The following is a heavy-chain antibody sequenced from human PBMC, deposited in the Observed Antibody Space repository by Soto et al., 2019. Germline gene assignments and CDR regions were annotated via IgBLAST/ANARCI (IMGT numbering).Heavy chain of an antibody. D-gene: IGHD6-13*01. CDR1: GYSFTSYW. J-gene: IGHJ6*02. V-gene: IGHV5-10-1*01. CDR3: ATPAGIAARTDYYYYGMDV. Sequence: PGESLKISCKGSGYSFTSYWISWVRRMPGKGLEWMGRIDPSDSYTNYSPSFQGHVTISADKSISTAYLRWSSLKASDTAMYYCATPAGIAARTDYYYYGMDVWGQGTTVTVSS. CDR2: IDPSDSYT.